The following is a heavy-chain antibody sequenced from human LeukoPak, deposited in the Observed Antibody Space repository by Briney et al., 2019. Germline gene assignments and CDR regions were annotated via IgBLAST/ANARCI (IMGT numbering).Heavy chain of an antibody. CDR1: GFTFNSYA. V-gene: IGHV3-23*01. D-gene: IGHD5-24*01. CDR3: AKDLDGYGGLRGDAFDI. CDR2: ISDGGGST. Sequence: AGGSLRLSCAAPGFTFNSYALSWVRQAPGKGLEWVSAISDGGGSTYYADSVKGRFTTSRDNSKNTVYLQMNSLRVEDTAVYYCAKDLDGYGGLRGDAFDIWGQGTMVIVSS. J-gene: IGHJ3*02.